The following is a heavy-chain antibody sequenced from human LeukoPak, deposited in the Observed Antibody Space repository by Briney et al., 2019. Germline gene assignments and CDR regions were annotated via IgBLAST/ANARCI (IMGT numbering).Heavy chain of an antibody. Sequence: ASVKVSCKASGYTFTSYYMHWVRRAPGQGLEWMGLINPTGGSTGYAQKFQGRVTMTRNTSISTAYMELSSLRSEDTAVYYCARNLMVRGVIIGYWGQGTLVTVSS. J-gene: IGHJ4*02. D-gene: IGHD3-10*01. CDR3: ARNLMVRGVIIGY. CDR1: GYTFTSYY. V-gene: IGHV1-46*01. CDR2: INPTGGST.